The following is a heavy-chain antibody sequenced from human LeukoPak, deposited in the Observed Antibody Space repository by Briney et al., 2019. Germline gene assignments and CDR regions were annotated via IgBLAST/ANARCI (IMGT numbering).Heavy chain of an antibody. CDR1: GGSFSGYY. D-gene: IGHD3-10*01. Sequence: PSETLSLTCAVYGGSFSGYYWSWIRQPPGKGLEWIGEINHSGSTNYNPSLKSRVTISVDTSKNQFSLKLSSVTAADTAVYYCARQGDGSGSRQSDAFDIWGQGTMVTVSS. CDR2: INHSGST. J-gene: IGHJ3*02. V-gene: IGHV4-34*01. CDR3: ARQGDGSGSRQSDAFDI.